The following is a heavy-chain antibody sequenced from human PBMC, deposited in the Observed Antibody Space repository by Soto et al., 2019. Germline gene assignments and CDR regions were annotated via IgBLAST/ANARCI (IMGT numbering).Heavy chain of an antibody. D-gene: IGHD2-2*01. CDR1: GGSIGSSSYY. J-gene: IGHJ5*02. V-gene: IGHV4-39*01. Sequence: PSETLSLTCSVSGGSIGSSSYYFGWIRQPPGKGLEWIGSLYYTGTTYYNSSLKSRVTISADKSQNQVSLRLSSVPAADTTVYYWGAYWSRTYCYDCFDPWGQGTRVTASS. CDR3: GAYWSRTYCYDCFDP. CDR2: LYYTGTT.